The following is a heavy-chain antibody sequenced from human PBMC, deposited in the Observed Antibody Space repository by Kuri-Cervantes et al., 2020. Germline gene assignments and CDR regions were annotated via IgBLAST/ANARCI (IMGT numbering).Heavy chain of an antibody. Sequence: GESLKISCAASGFTFSNAWMSWVRQAPGKGLEWVGRIKSKSDGGTIDYAAPVKGRFTISRDDSKNTLYLQMNSLKSEDRAVYYCSTGGKYRAMDVWGRGTTVTVSS. J-gene: IGHJ6*02. CDR3: STGGKYRAMDV. CDR1: GFTFSNAW. V-gene: IGHV3-15*01. D-gene: IGHD3-16*02. CDR2: IKSKSDGGTI.